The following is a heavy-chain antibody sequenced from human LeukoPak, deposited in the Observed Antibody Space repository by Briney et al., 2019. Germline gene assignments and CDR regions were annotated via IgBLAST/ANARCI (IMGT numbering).Heavy chain of an antibody. J-gene: IGHJ4*02. CDR1: GFTFSSYA. V-gene: IGHV3-23*01. CDR2: ISGSGGST. D-gene: IGHD3-10*01. CDR3: AKWNYYGSRSYYGFDY. Sequence: GGSLRLSCAASGFTFSSYAMTWVRQVPGKGLEWVSAISGSGGSTYYADSVKGRFTISRDNSKNTLYLQMNSLSAEDTAVYYCAKWNYYGSRSYYGFDYWGQGTLVTVSS.